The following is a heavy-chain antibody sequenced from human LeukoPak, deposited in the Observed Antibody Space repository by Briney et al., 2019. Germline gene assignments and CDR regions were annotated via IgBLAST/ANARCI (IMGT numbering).Heavy chain of an antibody. CDR2: IIPIFGTA. CDR1: GGTFCSYA. CDR3: ARRMGDAFDI. Sequence: SVKVSCKASGGTFCSYAISWVRQAPGQGLEWMGGIIPIFGTANYAQKFQGRVTITTDESTSTAYMELSSLRSEDTAVYYCARRMGDAFDIWGQGTMVTVSS. V-gene: IGHV1-69*05. J-gene: IGHJ3*02.